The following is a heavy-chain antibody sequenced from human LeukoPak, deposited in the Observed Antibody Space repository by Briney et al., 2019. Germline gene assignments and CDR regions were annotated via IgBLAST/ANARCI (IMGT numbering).Heavy chain of an antibody. CDR1: GGPFRGYY. D-gene: IGHD3-3*01. Sequence: SETLSLTCAVYGGPFRGYYWSWIRQPPGKGLEWIGEINHSGSTNYNPSLKSRVTISVDTSKNQFSLKLSSVTAADTAVYYCARGRYYDFWSGYYYWGQGTLVTVSS. V-gene: IGHV4-34*01. J-gene: IGHJ4*02. CDR3: ARGRYYDFWSGYYY. CDR2: INHSGST.